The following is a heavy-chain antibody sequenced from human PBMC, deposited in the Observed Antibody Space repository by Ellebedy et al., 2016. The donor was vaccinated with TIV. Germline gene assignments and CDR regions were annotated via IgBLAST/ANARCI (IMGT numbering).Heavy chain of an antibody. J-gene: IGHJ3*02. CDR2: IYLGDSDT. Sequence: KVSXXGSGYSFTSNWIGWVRQMPGKGLEWMGIIYLGDSDTRYSPSFQGQVTISADKSINTAYLRWSSLKASDTAIYYCARQLAVNTVMEGAFDIWGQGTMVTVYS. D-gene: IGHD5-18*01. CDR3: ARQLAVNTVMEGAFDI. CDR1: GYSFTSNW. V-gene: IGHV5-51*01.